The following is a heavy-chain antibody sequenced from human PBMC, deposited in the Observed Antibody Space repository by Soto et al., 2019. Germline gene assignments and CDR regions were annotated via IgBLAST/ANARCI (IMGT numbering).Heavy chain of an antibody. Sequence: QVQLVESGGGVVQPGRSLRLSCAAAGFPFSSYGMHRVRQAPGQGLEWVAVIWYDGSNKYYADSVKGRFTISRDNSKNTLYLQMNSLRAEDTAVYYCARDGYCSGGSCYSVPVFDYWGQGTLVTVSS. D-gene: IGHD2-15*01. CDR3: ARDGYCSGGSCYSVPVFDY. CDR2: IWYDGSNK. CDR1: GFPFSSYG. J-gene: IGHJ4*02. V-gene: IGHV3-33*01.